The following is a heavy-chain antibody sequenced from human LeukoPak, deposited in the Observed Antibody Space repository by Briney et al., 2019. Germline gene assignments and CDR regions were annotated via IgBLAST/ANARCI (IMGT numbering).Heavy chain of an antibody. CDR2: MNPNSGNT. Sequence: ASVTVSCKASGYTFTSYDINWVRQAPGQGLEWMGWMNPNSGNTGYAQKFQGRVTMTRNTSISTAYMELSSLRSEDTAVYYCARAPRTGSAIFGVVIILNWFDPWGQGTLVTVSS. J-gene: IGHJ5*02. V-gene: IGHV1-8*01. CDR3: ARAPRTGSAIFGVVIILNWFDP. CDR1: GYTFTSYD. D-gene: IGHD3-3*01.